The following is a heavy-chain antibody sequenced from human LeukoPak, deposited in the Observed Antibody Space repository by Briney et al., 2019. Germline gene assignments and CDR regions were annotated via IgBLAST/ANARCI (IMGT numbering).Heavy chain of an antibody. Sequence: GGSLRLSCAASGFTFSSYAMSWVRQAPGKGLEWVSSFSGSGGSTYYADSVKGRFTISRDNSKNTLYLQMNSLRAEDTAVYYCAKVGSGWEIDYWGQGTLVTVSS. V-gene: IGHV3-23*01. CDR3: AKVGSGWEIDY. CDR2: FSGSGGST. D-gene: IGHD6-19*01. J-gene: IGHJ4*02. CDR1: GFTFSSYA.